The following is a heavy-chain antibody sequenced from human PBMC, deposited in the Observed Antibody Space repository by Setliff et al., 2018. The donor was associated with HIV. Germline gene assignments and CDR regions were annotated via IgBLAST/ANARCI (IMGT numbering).Heavy chain of an antibody. J-gene: IGHJ4*02. V-gene: IGHV3-15*01. CDR3: TTGYYYGSGSPDY. CDR2: IKSKTDGGTT. Sequence: PGGSLRLSCAASGFTFNNAWMSWGRQAPGKGLEWIGRIKSKTDGGTTDYAAPVKGRFTISRDESKNTLYLQMNSLKAEDTAVYYCTTGYYYGSGSPDYWGQGTPGTVSS. CDR1: GFTFNNAW. D-gene: IGHD3-10*01.